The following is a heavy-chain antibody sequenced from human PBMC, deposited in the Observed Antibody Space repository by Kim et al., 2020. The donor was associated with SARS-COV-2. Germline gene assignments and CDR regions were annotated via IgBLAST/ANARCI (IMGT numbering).Heavy chain of an antibody. CDR2: IWYDGSNK. CDR1: GFTFSSYG. D-gene: IGHD6-13*01. Sequence: GGSLRLSCAASGFTFSSYGMHWVRQAPGKGLEWVAVIWYDGSNKYYADSVKGRFTIPRDNSKNTLYLQMNSLRAEDTAVYYCARDRSSTTFNRIAGVYFQHWGQGTLVTVSS. CDR3: ARDRSSTTFNRIAGVYFQH. V-gene: IGHV3-33*01. J-gene: IGHJ1*01.